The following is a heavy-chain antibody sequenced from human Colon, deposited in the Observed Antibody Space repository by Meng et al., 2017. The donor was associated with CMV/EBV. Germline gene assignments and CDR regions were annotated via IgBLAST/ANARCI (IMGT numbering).Heavy chain of an antibody. Sequence: SGFTFTNFFMPWVRQAPGQGLEWVAVINPSGDYTNYAQKFQGRVTVTRDTPTSTVYMEVTSLRSEDTAVYYCVRDQSEYDNSWFWIYWGQGTLVTVSS. CDR2: INPSGDYT. D-gene: IGHD6-13*01. J-gene: IGHJ4*02. CDR3: VRDQSEYDNSWFWIY. CDR1: GFTFTNFF. V-gene: IGHV1-46*03.